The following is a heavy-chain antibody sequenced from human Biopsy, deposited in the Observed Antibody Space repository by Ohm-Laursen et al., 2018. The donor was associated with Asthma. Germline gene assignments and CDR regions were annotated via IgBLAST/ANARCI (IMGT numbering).Heavy chain of an antibody. D-gene: IGHD4-17*01. J-gene: IGHJ6*01. V-gene: IGHV4-30-4*01. CDR3: ARVRRYGDIFFGMDV. Sequence: TLSLTCTVSGGYIDSHDWSWCWIRQSPGKGLQWLGYAHFSGSTHYNPSLDRRIRMSVDTSKSQVYLSLTSVSAADTAVYFCARVRRYGDIFFGMDVWGQGTTVTVSS. CDR1: GGYIDSHDWS. CDR2: AHFSGST.